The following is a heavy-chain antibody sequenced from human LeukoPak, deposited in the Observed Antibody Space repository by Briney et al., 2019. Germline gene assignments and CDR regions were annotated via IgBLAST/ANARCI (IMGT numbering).Heavy chain of an antibody. CDR1: GYTFTGYY. V-gene: IGHV1-2*02. J-gene: IGHJ6*03. CDR3: ATDEGAPLRKGEYYMDV. Sequence: ASVKVSCKASGYTFTGYYMHWVRQAPGQGLEWMGWINPNSGETNYAQKFQGRVTMTRDTSLSTAYMEVSSLRSEDTAVYYCATDEGAPLRKGEYYMDVWGKGTTVIVSS. CDR2: INPNSGET. D-gene: IGHD3-16*01.